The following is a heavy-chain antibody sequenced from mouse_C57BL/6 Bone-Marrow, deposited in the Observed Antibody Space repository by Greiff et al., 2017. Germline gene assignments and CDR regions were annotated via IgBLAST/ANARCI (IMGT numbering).Heavy chain of an antibody. CDR1: GFTFSSYA. V-gene: IGHV5-4*03. D-gene: IGHD2-1*01. Sequence: EVKLVESGGGLVKPGGSLKLSCAASGFTFSSYAMSWVRQTPEKRLEWVATISDGGSYTYYPDNVKGRFTISRDNANNNLYLQMSHLKSEDTAMYYCARHYCTIFDYWGQGTTLTVSS. J-gene: IGHJ2*01. CDR2: ISDGGSYT. CDR3: ARHYCTIFDY.